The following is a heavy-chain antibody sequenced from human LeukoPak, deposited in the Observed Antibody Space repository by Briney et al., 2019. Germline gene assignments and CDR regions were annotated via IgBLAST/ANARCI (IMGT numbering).Heavy chain of an antibody. CDR3: ARDFGYCGGDCHYYYYYYMDV. J-gene: IGHJ6*03. CDR2: INPSGGST. CDR1: GYTFTSYY. V-gene: IGHV1-46*01. Sequence: ASVKVSCKASGYTFTSYYMHWVRQAPGQGLEWMGIINPSGGSTSYAQKFQGRVTMTRDMSTSTVYMELSSLRSEDTAVYYCARDFGYCGGDCHYYYYYYMDVWGEGTTVTVSS. D-gene: IGHD2-21*02.